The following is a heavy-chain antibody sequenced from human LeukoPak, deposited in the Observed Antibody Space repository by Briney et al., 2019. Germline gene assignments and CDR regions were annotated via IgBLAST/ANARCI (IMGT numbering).Heavy chain of an antibody. D-gene: IGHD2-2*01. CDR1: GFTFSSYA. J-gene: IGHJ4*02. CDR2: ISYDGSNK. V-gene: IGHV3-30-3*01. CDR3: AKDIVVVPDDFDY. Sequence: GGSLRLSCAASGFTFSSYAMHWVRQAPGKGLEWVAVISYDGSNKYYADSVKGRFTISRDNSKNTLYLQMNSLRAEDTAVYYCAKDIVVVPDDFDYWGQGTLVTVSS.